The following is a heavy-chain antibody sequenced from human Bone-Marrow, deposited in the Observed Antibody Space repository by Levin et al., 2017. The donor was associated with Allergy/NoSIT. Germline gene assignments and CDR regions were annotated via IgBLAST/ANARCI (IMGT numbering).Heavy chain of an antibody. J-gene: IGHJ6*03. Sequence: GESLKISCAAPGLSFSTYGIHWVRQPPGKGLEWVAVMSFDGRNKFYADSVRGRFTISSDTSESTLYLQMNSLRVEDTAVYYCAKSSGYYYGSGSQSHYDYYMAVWGQGTTVTVSS. CDR2: MSFDGRNK. CDR3: AKSSGYYYGSGSQSHYDYYMAV. D-gene: IGHD3-10*01. V-gene: IGHV3-30*18. CDR1: GLSFSTYG.